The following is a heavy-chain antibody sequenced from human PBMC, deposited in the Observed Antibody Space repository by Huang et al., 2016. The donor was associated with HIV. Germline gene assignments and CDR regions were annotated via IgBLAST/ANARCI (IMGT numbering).Heavy chain of an antibody. Sequence: QMQLVQSGPEMKKPGTSVKVSCKASGFTFFSSAVQWVRQTRGQSMEVIGIIVCGSGNTNYAKEFQERVLSTRDRSTSTAYMELSRLKSEDTALYYCAADFWSGYIKPDYFFDYWGQGTLVTVSS. J-gene: IGHJ4*02. V-gene: IGHV1-58*01. CDR1: GFTFFSSA. CDR3: AADFWSGYIKPDYFFDY. CDR2: IVCGSGNT. D-gene: IGHD3-3*01.